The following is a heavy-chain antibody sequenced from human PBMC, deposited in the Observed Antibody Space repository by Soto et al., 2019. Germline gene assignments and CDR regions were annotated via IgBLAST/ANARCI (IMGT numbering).Heavy chain of an antibody. J-gene: IGHJ4*02. CDR3: ARTKCSGGSWYSWSLDY. D-gene: IGHD2-15*01. V-gene: IGHV4-31*03. Sequence: QVQLQESGPGLVKPSETLSLTCTVSGGSITTGGYYWSWIRQLPGKGLEWIGHRYYSESTYYNPSLKSRVSISLDTSKNQFSLKLSFVTAADTAMYYCARTKCSGGSWYSWSLDYWGQGTPVTVSS. CDR2: RYYSEST. CDR1: GGSITTGGYY.